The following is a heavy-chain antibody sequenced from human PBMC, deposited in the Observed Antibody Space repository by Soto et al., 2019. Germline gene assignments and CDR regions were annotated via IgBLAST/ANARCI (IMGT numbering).Heavy chain of an antibody. J-gene: IGHJ3*02. Sequence: GGSMRLSCAASGFTFSSYWVSWVRQDPGKGLEWVANIKQDGSEKYYVDSVKGRFTISRDNAKNSLYLQMNSLRAEDTAVYYCARVSLDTQWLASHDAFDIWGQGTMVTVSS. CDR3: ARVSLDTQWLASHDAFDI. CDR1: GFTFSSYW. CDR2: IKQDGSEK. D-gene: IGHD6-19*01. V-gene: IGHV3-7*01.